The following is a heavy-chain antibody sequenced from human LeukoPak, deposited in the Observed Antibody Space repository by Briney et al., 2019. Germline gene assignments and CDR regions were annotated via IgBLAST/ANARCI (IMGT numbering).Heavy chain of an antibody. CDR2: TFYSGST. CDR3: ARAPSGIPGIAVAERPIWGHDY. Sequence: SETLSLTCTVSGGSIRNYYWSWIRQPPEKGLEWIGYTFYSGSTNYNPSLKSRVTISVDTSKNQFSLKLSSVTAADTAVYYCARAPSGIPGIAVAERPIWGHDYWGQGTLVTVSS. V-gene: IGHV4-59*01. CDR1: GGSIRNYY. D-gene: IGHD6-19*01. J-gene: IGHJ4*02.